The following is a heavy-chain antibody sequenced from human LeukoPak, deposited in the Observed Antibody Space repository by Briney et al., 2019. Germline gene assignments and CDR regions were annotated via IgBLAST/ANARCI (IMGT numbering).Heavy chain of an antibody. CDR3: ARGVEEPAAGTRWFDP. V-gene: IGHV4-30-4*08. D-gene: IGHD6-13*01. Sequence: PSETLSPTCTVSGGSISSGDYYWSWIRQPPGKGLEWIGYIYYSGSTYYNPSLKSRVTISVDTSKNQFSLKLSSVTAADTAVYYCARGVEEPAAGTRWFDPWGQGTLVTVSS. J-gene: IGHJ5*02. CDR2: IYYSGST. CDR1: GGSISSGDYY.